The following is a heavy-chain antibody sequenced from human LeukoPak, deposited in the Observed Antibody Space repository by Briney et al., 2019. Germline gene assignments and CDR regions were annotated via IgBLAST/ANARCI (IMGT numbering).Heavy chain of an antibody. J-gene: IGHJ4*02. CDR2: IYYTGST. CDR1: GASISGGTYY. V-gene: IGHV4-39*01. CDR3: ARRGGSGRAFDY. Sequence: TXSVSGASISGGTYYWGWIRQPPGKGLEWIGSIYYTGSTYDNPSLKSRVTISVDTSKNQFSLKLSSVTAADTAVYYCARRGGSGRAFDYWGQGTLVTVSS. D-gene: IGHD1-26*01.